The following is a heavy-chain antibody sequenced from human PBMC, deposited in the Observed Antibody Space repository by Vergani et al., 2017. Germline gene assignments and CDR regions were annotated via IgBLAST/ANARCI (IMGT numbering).Heavy chain of an antibody. CDR1: GYTFTSYA. D-gene: IGHD6-6*01. V-gene: IGHV1-3*01. CDR3: ARDYSVNSSSAFDP. Sequence: QVQLVQSGAEVKKPGASVKVSCKASGYTFTSYAMYWVRQAPGQRLEWMGWINAGNGNTKYSQKFQGRVTITRDTSASTAYMELSSLRSEDTAVYYCARDYSVNSSSAFDPWGQGTLVTVSS. J-gene: IGHJ5*02. CDR2: INAGNGNT.